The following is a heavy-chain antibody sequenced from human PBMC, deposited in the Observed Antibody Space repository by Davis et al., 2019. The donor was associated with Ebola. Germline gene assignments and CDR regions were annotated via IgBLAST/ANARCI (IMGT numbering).Heavy chain of an antibody. CDR3: ARSKSPTFGSGSRDFDAFDI. J-gene: IGHJ3*02. D-gene: IGHD3-10*01. Sequence: SETLSLTCAVSRGSISSGSYSWSWMRQPPGKGLEWIGYIYYSGSTYYNPSLKSRVTMSVDRSKNQFSLNLSSVTAADTAIYYCARSKSPTFGSGSRDFDAFDIWGQGTMVTVSS. CDR2: IYYSGST. V-gene: IGHV4-30-2*01. CDR1: RGSISSGSYS.